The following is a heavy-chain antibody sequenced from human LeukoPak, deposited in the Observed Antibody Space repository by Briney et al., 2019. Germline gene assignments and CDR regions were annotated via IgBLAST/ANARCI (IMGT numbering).Heavy chain of an antibody. Sequence: SETLSLTCTVSGGSISSDYWSWIRQPPGKGLEWIGYMYYSRSNNYNPSLKSRVTISVDTSKNQFSLKLSSVTAADTAVYYCARHILTGYHPYFDYWGQGTLVTVSS. CDR1: GGSISSDY. J-gene: IGHJ4*02. CDR2: MYYSRSN. V-gene: IGHV4-59*08. D-gene: IGHD3-9*01. CDR3: ARHILTGYHPYFDY.